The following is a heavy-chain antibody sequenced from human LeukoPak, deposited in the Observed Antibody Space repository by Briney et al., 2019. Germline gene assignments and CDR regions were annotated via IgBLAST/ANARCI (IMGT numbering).Heavy chain of an antibody. CDR3: AKNKEPYYDFWSGPDYFDY. D-gene: IGHD3-3*01. CDR1: GLTFSSYG. J-gene: IGHJ4*02. Sequence: PGGSLRLSCAASGLTFSSYGIHWVRQAPGKGLEWVAFIRYDGSNKYYADSVKGRFTISRDNSQNTLYLQMNSLRAEDTAVYYCAKNKEPYYDFWSGPDYFDYWGQGTLVTVSS. CDR2: IRYDGSNK. V-gene: IGHV3-30*02.